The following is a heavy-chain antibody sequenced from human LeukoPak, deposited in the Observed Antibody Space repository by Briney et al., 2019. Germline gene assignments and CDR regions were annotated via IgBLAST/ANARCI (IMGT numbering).Heavy chain of an antibody. CDR1: GYTFSNYG. J-gene: IGHJ5*02. CDR2: IRGDNGNT. CDR3: ARRSGWYFDWFDP. V-gene: IGHV1-18*01. D-gene: IGHD6-19*01. Sequence: ASVKVSCKASGYTFSNYGISWVRQAPGQGLEWVGWIRGDNGNTNYAQKFQGRVTMTTETSTSTAYMELGSLGSDDTAVYYCARRSGWYFDWFDPWGQGTLVTVSS.